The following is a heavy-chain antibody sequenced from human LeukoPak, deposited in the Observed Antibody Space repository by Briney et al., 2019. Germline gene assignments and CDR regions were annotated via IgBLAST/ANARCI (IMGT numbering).Heavy chain of an antibody. Sequence: GGSLRLSCAASGFTFSTFGLHWVRQAPGKGLEWVASVWYVGGDEYYADSVKGRFTISRDNSKNTLYLQMNSLRAEDTAVYYCAKDGEVTSGYFQHWGQGTLVTVSS. CDR3: AKDGEVTSGYFQH. D-gene: IGHD3-10*01. V-gene: IGHV3-33*06. CDR2: VWYVGGDE. CDR1: GFTFSTFG. J-gene: IGHJ1*01.